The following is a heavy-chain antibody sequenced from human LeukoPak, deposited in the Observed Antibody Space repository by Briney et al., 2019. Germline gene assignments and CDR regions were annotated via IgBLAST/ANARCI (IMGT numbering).Heavy chain of an antibody. J-gene: IGHJ4*02. Sequence: SETLSLTCTVSGGSISSYYWSWIRQPPGKGLEWIGYIYYSGSTNYNPSLKSRVTISVDTSKNQFSLKLSSATAADTAVYYCARQSVWFGELRYFDYWGQGTLVTVSS. CDR1: GGSISSYY. CDR3: ARQSVWFGELRYFDY. D-gene: IGHD3-10*01. CDR2: IYYSGST. V-gene: IGHV4-59*08.